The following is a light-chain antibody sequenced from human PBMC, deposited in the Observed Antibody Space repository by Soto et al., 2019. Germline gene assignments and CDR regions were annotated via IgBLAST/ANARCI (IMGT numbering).Light chain of an antibody. CDR3: VLYMGLGISV. V-gene: IGLV8-61*01. CDR2: NTN. Sequence: QAVVTQEPSFSVSPGGTVTFTCGLSSVSVSTNYYPSWYQQTPGQAPRTLIYNTNSRSSGVPDRFSGSILGNKAALTITGAQADDESDYYCVLYMGLGISVFGGGTKLTVL. CDR1: SVSVSTNYY. J-gene: IGLJ2*01.